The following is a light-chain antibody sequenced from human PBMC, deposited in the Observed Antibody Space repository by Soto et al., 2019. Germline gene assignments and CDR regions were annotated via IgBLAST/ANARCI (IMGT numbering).Light chain of an antibody. Sequence: EIVLTQSPGTLSLSPGERVTLSCRASQSVNNNFLAWYQQKPGQAPRLLIYGASSRATGIPDRFSGSGSGTDFPRIISRLELEDFEVYDCQQYVSAPWTGGQGTKVESK. CDR3: QQYVSAPWT. CDR2: GAS. J-gene: IGKJ1*01. CDR1: QSVNNNF. V-gene: IGKV3-20*01.